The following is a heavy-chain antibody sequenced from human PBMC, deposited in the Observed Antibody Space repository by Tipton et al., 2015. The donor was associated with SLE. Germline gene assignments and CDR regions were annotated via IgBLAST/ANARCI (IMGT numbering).Heavy chain of an antibody. CDR2: IYYSGST. D-gene: IGHD3-16*02. CDR1: GGSISSYY. Sequence: TLSLTCTVSGGSISSYYWSWIRQPPGKGLEWIGYIYYSGSTNHNPSLKSRVTISVDTSKNQFSLKLSSVTAADTAVYYCARWGSFYYYMDVWGKGTTVTVSS. J-gene: IGHJ6*03. CDR3: ARWGSFYYYMDV. V-gene: IGHV4-59*12.